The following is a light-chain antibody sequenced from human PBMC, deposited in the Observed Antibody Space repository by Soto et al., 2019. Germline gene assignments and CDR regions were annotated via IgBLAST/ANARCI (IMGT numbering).Light chain of an antibody. J-gene: IGKJ4*01. CDR1: QRRXNR. Sequence: RLTQCTSSVSASAGDRRTINCRASQRRXNRLAWSQQKPGKAPKVTXYAPSSLQSGGPSRLSGSGSGTDFTLTISSLHPEDFSNYYFQQGYSVTRTFGGGTKVEIK. CDR2: APS. CDR3: QQGYSVTRT. V-gene: IGKV1-12*01.